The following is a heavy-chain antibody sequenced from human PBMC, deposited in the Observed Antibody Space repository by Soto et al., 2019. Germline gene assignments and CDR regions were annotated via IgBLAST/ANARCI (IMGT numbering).Heavy chain of an antibody. J-gene: IGHJ5*02. V-gene: IGHV1-8*01. CDR3: ARGLNYCGSGSYYTSWFDP. CDR1: GYTFTSYD. D-gene: IGHD3-10*01. CDR2: MNPNSGNT. Sequence: QVQLVQSGAEVKKPGASVKVSCKASGYTFTSYDINWVRQATGQGLEWMGWMNPNSGNTGYAQKFQGRGTMTRNTSISTAYMELSSLRSEDTAVYYRARGLNYCGSGSYYTSWFDPWGQGTLVTVSS.